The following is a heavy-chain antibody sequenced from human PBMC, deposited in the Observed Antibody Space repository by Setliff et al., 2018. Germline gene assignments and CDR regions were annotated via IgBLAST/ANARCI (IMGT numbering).Heavy chain of an antibody. D-gene: IGHD6-6*01. Sequence: ASVKVSCKASGYTFTSYGISWVRQAPGQGLEWMGRIIPIFGTANYAQKFQGRVTITADKSTSTAYMELSSLRSEDTAVYYCAPSHQYSSSPLDYWGQGTLVTVSS. CDR3: APSHQYSSSPLDY. J-gene: IGHJ4*02. CDR2: IIPIFGTA. V-gene: IGHV1-69*06. CDR1: GYTFTSYG.